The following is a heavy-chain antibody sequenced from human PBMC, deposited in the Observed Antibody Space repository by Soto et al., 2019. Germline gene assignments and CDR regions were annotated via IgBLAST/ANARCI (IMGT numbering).Heavy chain of an antibody. J-gene: IGHJ6*02. Sequence: GSLRLSCAASGFTFSSYDMHWVRQATGKGLEWVSAIGTAGDPYYPGSVKGRFTISRENAKNSLYLQMNSLRAGDTAVYYCARSRYNWNYGGLNYYGMDVWGQGTTVTVSS. CDR2: IGTAGDP. CDR3: ARSRYNWNYGGLNYYGMDV. V-gene: IGHV3-13*05. D-gene: IGHD1-7*01. CDR1: GFTFSSYD.